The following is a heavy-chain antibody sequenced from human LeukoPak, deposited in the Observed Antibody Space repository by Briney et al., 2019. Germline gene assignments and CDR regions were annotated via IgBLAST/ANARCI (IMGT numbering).Heavy chain of an antibody. Sequence: PGGSLRLSCAASGFTFSSYSMNWVRQAPGKGLEWVSSISSSSSYIYYADSVKGRFTISRDNAKNSLYLQMNSLRAEDTAVYYCARNGEEYSSSMDWFDPWGQGTLVTVSS. CDR2: ISSSSSYI. D-gene: IGHD6-6*01. V-gene: IGHV3-21*01. CDR3: ARNGEEYSSSMDWFDP. J-gene: IGHJ5*02. CDR1: GFTFSSYS.